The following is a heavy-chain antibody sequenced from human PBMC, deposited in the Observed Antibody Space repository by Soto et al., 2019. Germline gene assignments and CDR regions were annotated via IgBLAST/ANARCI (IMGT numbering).Heavy chain of an antibody. CDR3: ARERTYHSFDY. CDR2: IYPGGVNI. CDR1: GYSFTSHY. J-gene: IGHJ4*02. Sequence: ASVKVSCKAIGYSFTSHYMHWVRQAPGQGLEWMGTIYPGGVNIAYAQKFQGRVTMTRNTSISTAYTELSSLRSEDTAVYYCARERTYHSFDYWGQGTLVTVSS. V-gene: IGHV1-46*01.